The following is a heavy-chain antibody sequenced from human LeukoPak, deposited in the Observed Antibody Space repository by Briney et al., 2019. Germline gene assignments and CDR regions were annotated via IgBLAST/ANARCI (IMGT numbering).Heavy chain of an antibody. Sequence: GGSLRLSCAASGFTFSSYAMSWVRQAQGKGLEWVSGISGSGDDTYYADSVRGRFSISRDKSKNTLYLQMNSLRGEDTAVYYCAEVPDCSSSSCYIERWYFHLWGRGTLVTVSS. V-gene: IGHV3-23*01. CDR2: ISGSGDDT. CDR1: GFTFSSYA. CDR3: AEVPDCSSSSCYIERWYFHL. J-gene: IGHJ2*01. D-gene: IGHD2-2*02.